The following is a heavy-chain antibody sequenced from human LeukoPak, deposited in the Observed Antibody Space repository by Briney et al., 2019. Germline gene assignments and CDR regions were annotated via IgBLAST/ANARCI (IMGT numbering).Heavy chain of an antibody. V-gene: IGHV1-18*01. CDR2: LSAYNGNT. J-gene: IGHJ4*02. CDR3: ARSTVGATSVDY. CDR1: GYTFTSYG. D-gene: IGHD1-26*01. Sequence: ASVKVSCKASGYTFTSYGISWVRQAPGQGLEWMRWLSAYNGNTNYAQKLQGRVTMTTDTSTSTAYMELSSLRSEDTAVYYCARSTVGATSVDYWGQGTLVTVSS.